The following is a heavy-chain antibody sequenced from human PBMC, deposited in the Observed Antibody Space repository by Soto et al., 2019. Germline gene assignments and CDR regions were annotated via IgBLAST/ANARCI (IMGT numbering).Heavy chain of an antibody. D-gene: IGHD1-26*01. CDR3: ARDQARYSGSYYSDYYYGMDV. CDR2: IYYSGST. V-gene: IGHV4-31*03. J-gene: IGHJ6*02. Sequence: QVQLQESGPGLVKPSQTLSLTCTVSGGSISSGGYYWSWIRQHPGKGLEWIGYIYYSGSTYYNPSLKSRVTISVDTSKNQFSLKLSSVTAADTAVYYCARDQARYSGSYYSDYYYGMDVWGQGTTVTVSS. CDR1: GGSISSGGYY.